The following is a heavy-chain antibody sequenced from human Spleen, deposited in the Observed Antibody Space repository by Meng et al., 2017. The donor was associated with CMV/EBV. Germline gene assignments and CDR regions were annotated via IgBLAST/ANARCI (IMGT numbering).Heavy chain of an antibody. CDR3: ARVLYSGSYSDY. CDR1: GFSFSSYA. D-gene: IGHD1-26*01. CDR2: ISYDGSSK. Sequence: GESLKISCAASGFSFSSYAIHWVRQAPGKGLEWVALISYDGSSKYYVDSVKGRFTISRDNSKSTLYLQMNSLRGEDTAVYYCARVLYSGSYSDYWGQGTLVTVSS. J-gene: IGHJ4*02. V-gene: IGHV3-30-3*01.